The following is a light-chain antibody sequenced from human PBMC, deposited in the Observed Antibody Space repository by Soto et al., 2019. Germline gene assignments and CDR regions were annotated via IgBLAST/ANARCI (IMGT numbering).Light chain of an antibody. Sequence: DIQMTQSPSLLSASIGDRVTITCRASQHIATSLSWFQHKVGKDPTLLIYCASALQSGVPSRFSGSGSWTHFTLTISGLQPEDFATYYCQQSSSVPRTFGQGNRVELK. J-gene: IGKJ1*01. CDR3: QQSSSVPRT. CDR1: QHIATS. V-gene: IGKV1-39*01. CDR2: CAS.